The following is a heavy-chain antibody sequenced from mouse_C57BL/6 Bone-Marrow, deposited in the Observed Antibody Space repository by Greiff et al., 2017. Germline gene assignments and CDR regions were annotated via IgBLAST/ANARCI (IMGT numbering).Heavy chain of an antibody. CDR1: GYTFTSYG. J-gene: IGHJ3*01. V-gene: IGHV1-81*01. CDR3: AKTWFAY. CDR2: IYPRSGNT. Sequence: VQVVESGAELARPGASVKLSCKASGYTFTSYGISWVKQRTGKGLEWLGEIYPRSGNTYYNEKFKGKATLTANKSSSTACMGLRSLTCEDSAVYFCAKTWFAYWGQGTLVTVSA.